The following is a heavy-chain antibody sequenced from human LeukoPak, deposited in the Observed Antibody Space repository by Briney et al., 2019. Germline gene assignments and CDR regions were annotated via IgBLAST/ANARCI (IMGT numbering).Heavy chain of an antibody. D-gene: IGHD3-16*01. CDR1: GFTFSRYA. V-gene: IGHV3-21*01. CDR3: ARDLGGPDY. J-gene: IGHJ4*02. Sequence: GGSLRLSCATSGFTFSRYAMNWIRQAPGKGLEWVSFISSDTPNKNYADSVKGRFTISRDNAKNTVYLQLNSLRAEDTAMYYCARDLGGPDYWGQGTPVTVSS. CDR2: ISSDTPNK.